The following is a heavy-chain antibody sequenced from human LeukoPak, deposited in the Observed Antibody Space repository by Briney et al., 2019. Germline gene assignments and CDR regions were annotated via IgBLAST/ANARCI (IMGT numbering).Heavy chain of an antibody. Sequence: ASVKVSCNTSGYSFTSYDINWVRQAPGQGLEWMGWINPNSGGTNYAQKFQGRVTMTRDTSISTAYMELSRLRSDDTAVYYCARHRQWLISIDAFDIWGQGTMVTVSS. CDR3: ARHRQWLISIDAFDI. D-gene: IGHD6-19*01. J-gene: IGHJ3*02. CDR1: GYSFTSYD. CDR2: INPNSGGT. V-gene: IGHV1-2*02.